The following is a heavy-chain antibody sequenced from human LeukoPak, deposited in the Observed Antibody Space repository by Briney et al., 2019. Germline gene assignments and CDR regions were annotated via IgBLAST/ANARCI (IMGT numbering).Heavy chain of an antibody. CDR3: ARDKSSSWYGGVDH. V-gene: IGHV1-2*02. J-gene: IGHJ4*02. D-gene: IGHD6-13*01. CDR2: IDPNSGGT. CDR1: GYTFTGYY. Sequence: ASVKASCKASGYTFTGYYIHWVRQAPGQGLEWMGWIDPNSGGTDYAQKFQGRVTVTRDTSISTAYMELSRLRSDDTAVYYCARDKSSSWYGGVDHWGQGTLVTVSS.